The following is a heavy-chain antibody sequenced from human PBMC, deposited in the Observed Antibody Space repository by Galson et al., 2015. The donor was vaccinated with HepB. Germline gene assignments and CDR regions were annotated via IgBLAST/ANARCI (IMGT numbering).Heavy chain of an antibody. CDR2: IYYSGTT. D-gene: IGHD3-10*01. Sequence: SETLSLTCTVSGGSVSSGNYYWTWIRQPPGKGLEWIGFIYYSGTTNYNPSLKSRVTTSVDTSKNQFSLKLSSVTAADTAVYYCARVFPYGSGTYSPYYFDYWGQGTLVTVSS. CDR3: ARVFPYGSGTYSPYYFDY. V-gene: IGHV4-61*01. CDR1: GGSVSSGNYY. J-gene: IGHJ4*02.